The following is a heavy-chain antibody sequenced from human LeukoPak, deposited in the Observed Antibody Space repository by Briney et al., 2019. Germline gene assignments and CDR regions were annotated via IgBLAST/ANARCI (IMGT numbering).Heavy chain of an antibody. CDR2: IYTSRST. CDR1: WVSIRYGSYY. Sequence: PSETLSLTCTVSWVSIRYGSYYWSWIRQPAGKGLEWIGRIYTSRSTNYNPSLKSRVTISVDTSKNQFSLKLTSVTAADTAVYYCAHTATLYYYYYMDVWGKGTTVTVSS. D-gene: IGHD5-18*01. CDR3: AHTATLYYYYYMDV. J-gene: IGHJ6*03. V-gene: IGHV4-61*02.